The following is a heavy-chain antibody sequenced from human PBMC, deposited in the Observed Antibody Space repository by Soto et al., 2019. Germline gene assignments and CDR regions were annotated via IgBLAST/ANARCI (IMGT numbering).Heavy chain of an antibody. CDR3: AKGLYSSSWYWPAQH. CDR1: GFTFSIYA. D-gene: IGHD6-13*01. V-gene: IGHV3-30-3*01. CDR2: ISHDGNNR. J-gene: IGHJ1*01. Sequence: GGSLRLSCAASGFTFSIYAMHWVRQAPGKGLEWLASISHDGNNRYYAGSVRGRFTISRDNAKNSLYLQMNSLRAEDTALYYCAKGLYSSSWYWPAQHWGQGTLVTVSS.